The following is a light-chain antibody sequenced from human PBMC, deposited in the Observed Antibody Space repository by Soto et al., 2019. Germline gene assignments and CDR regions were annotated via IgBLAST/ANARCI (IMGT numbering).Light chain of an antibody. Sequence: EIVLTQSPGTLSLSPGERATLSCRASQSVSNNYLAWYQQKHGQAPRLLIYGASNRATGIPDRFSGSGSGTDFALTIRRLEPEDFAVYYCQQYGSSGTFGQGTKVEIK. CDR2: GAS. J-gene: IGKJ1*01. CDR3: QQYGSSGT. V-gene: IGKV3-20*01. CDR1: QSVSNNY.